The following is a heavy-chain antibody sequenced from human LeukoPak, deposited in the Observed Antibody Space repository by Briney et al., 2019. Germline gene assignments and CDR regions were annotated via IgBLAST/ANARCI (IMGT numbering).Heavy chain of an antibody. CDR2: ISPHNGQT. Sequence: VASVKVSCKPSGYIFTFSGITTVRQAPGQGLEWMGWISPHNGQTLYAHEVQDRVIMTTDASTTTAYMELRSLRSDDTAVYYCAKTREHDLNDLWGQGTLVTVSS. V-gene: IGHV1-18*01. J-gene: IGHJ5*02. CDR3: AKTREHDLNDL. CDR1: GYIFTFSG. D-gene: IGHD1/OR15-1a*01.